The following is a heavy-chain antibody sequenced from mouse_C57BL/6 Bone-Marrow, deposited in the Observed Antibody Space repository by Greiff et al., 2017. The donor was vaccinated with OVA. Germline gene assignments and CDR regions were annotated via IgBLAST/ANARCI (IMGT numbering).Heavy chain of an antibody. CDR2: IYPRSGNT. Sequence: QVQLQQSGAELARPGASVKLSCKASGYTFTSYGISWVTQRPGQGLEWIGEIYPRSGNTYYNEKFKGKATLTADKSSSTAYMELRSLTSEDSAVYFCARFYYDYDGFAYWGQGTLVTVSA. CDR3: ARFYYDYDGFAY. D-gene: IGHD2-4*01. J-gene: IGHJ3*01. V-gene: IGHV1-81*01. CDR1: GYTFTSYG.